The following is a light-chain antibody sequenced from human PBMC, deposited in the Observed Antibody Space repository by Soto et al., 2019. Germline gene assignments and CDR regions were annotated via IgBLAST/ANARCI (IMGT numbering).Light chain of an antibody. CDR3: QRSNWPPEGFT. V-gene: IGKV3-11*01. CDR2: DAS. CDR1: QSVSSY. J-gene: IGKJ3*01. Sequence: EIVLTQSPATLSLSPGERATLSCRASQSVSSYLAWYQQKPGQAPRLLIYDASNRATGIPARFSGSGSGTGFLLTISSLEDEDFAVYYCQRSNWPPEGFTFGPGTKVDIK.